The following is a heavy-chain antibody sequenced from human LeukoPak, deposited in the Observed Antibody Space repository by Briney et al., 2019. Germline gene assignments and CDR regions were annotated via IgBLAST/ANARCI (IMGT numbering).Heavy chain of an antibody. V-gene: IGHV4-4*02. D-gene: IGHD3-22*01. CDR1: GGSISSSNW. Sequence: SETLSLTCAVSGGSISSSNWWSWVRQPPGKGLEWIGEIYHSGSTNYNPSLKSRVTISVDTSKNQFSLKLSSVTAADTAVYYCARKYSSGYKYYFDYWGQGTLVTVSS. CDR3: ARKYSSGYKYYFDY. CDR2: IYHSGST. J-gene: IGHJ4*02.